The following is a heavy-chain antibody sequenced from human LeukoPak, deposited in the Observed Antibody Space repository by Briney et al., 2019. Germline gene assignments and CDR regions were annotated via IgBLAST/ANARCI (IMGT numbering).Heavy chain of an antibody. D-gene: IGHD1-26*01. CDR3: AREEGDGNYFDY. J-gene: IGHJ4*02. CDR2: INPSGGST. V-gene: IGHV1-46*01. CDR1: GYTFTSYY. Sequence: ASVKVSCKASGYTFTSYYMHWVRQAPGQGLEWVGIINPSGGSTSYAQKFQGRVTMTRDTSTSTVYMELSSLRSEDTAVYYCAREEGDGNYFDYWGQGTLVTVSS.